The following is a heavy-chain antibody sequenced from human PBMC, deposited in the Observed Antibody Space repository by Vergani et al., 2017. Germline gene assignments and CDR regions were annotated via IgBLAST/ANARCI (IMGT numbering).Heavy chain of an antibody. CDR2: FDPEDGET. CDR3: AANLQGIAVAGRGVDY. J-gene: IGHJ4*02. CDR1: GYTLTEFS. D-gene: IGHD6-19*01. V-gene: IGHV1-24*01. Sequence: QVHLVQSGAEVKKPGASVKVSCKVSGYTLTEFSMHWLRQAPGKGLEWMGGFDPEDGETIYAQKFQGRVTMTEDTSTDTAYMELSSLRSEDTAVYYCAANLQGIAVAGRGVDYWGQGTLVTVSS.